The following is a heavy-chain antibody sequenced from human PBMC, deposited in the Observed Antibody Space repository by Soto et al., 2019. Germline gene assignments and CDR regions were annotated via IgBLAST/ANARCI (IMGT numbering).Heavy chain of an antibody. CDR2: INPNSGGT. CDR1: GYTFTGYY. Sequence: ASVKVSCKASGYTFTGYYMHWVRQAPGQGLEWMGWINPNSGGTNCAQKFQGRVTMTRDTSISTAYMELSRLRSDDTAVYYCAREGARENSSSSGRKNNYYYYGMDVWGQGTTVTVSS. J-gene: IGHJ6*02. D-gene: IGHD6-6*01. V-gene: IGHV1-2*02. CDR3: AREGARENSSSSGRKNNYYYYGMDV.